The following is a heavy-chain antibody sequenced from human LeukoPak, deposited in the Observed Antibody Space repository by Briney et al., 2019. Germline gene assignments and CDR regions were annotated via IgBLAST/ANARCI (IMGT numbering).Heavy chain of an antibody. Sequence: GGSLRLSCAASGFTFSSYSMNWVRQAPGKGLEWVSYISSSSSTIYYADSVKGRFTISRDNAKNSLYLQMNSLRAEDTAVYYCARSLGQQLVPGYYGMDVWGQGTTVTVSS. D-gene: IGHD6-13*01. CDR1: GFTFSSYS. CDR2: ISSSSSTI. CDR3: ARSLGQQLVPGYYGMDV. V-gene: IGHV3-48*04. J-gene: IGHJ6*02.